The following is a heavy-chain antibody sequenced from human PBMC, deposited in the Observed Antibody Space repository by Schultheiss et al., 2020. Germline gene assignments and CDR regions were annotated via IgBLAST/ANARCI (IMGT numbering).Heavy chain of an antibody. CDR2: ISYDGSNK. CDR1: GFTFSSYG. Sequence: GGSLRLSCAASGFTFSSYGMHWVRQAPGKGLEWVAVISYDGSNKYYADSVKGRFTISRDNAKKTLFLQMNSLRAEDTAVYYCARDGCSAGSCTLYYFDSWGQGTLVTVSS. V-gene: IGHV3-30*03. J-gene: IGHJ4*02. CDR3: ARDGCSAGSCTLYYFDS. D-gene: IGHD2-15*01.